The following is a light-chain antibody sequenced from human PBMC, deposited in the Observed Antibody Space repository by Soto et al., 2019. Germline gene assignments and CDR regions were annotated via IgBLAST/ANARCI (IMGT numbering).Light chain of an antibody. V-gene: IGLV2-14*03. CDR1: TSDVGGYNY. CDR2: DVS. CDR3: SSYTTSNTRQIV. J-gene: IGLJ1*01. Sequence: QSALTQPASVSGSAGQSITISCPGTTSDVGGYNYVSWYQHRPGKAPKLMIFDVSNRPSGVSNRFSGSKSGNTASLTISWLQPEYEADYYCSSYTTSNTRQIVFGTGTKVTVL.